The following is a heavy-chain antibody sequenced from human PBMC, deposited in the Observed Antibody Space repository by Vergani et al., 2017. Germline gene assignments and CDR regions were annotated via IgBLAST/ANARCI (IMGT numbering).Heavy chain of an antibody. CDR2: IYSGGST. D-gene: IGHD6-19*01. CDR3: ARVQQWLDPAWMDV. V-gene: IGHV3-53*02. J-gene: IGHJ6*02. CDR1: GFTVSSNY. Sequence: EVQLVETGGGLIQPGGSLRLSCAASGFTVSSNYMSWVRQAPGKGLEWVSVIYSGGSTYYADSVKGRFTISRDNSKNTLYLQMNSLRAEDTAVYYCARVQQWLDPAWMDVWGQGTTVTVSS.